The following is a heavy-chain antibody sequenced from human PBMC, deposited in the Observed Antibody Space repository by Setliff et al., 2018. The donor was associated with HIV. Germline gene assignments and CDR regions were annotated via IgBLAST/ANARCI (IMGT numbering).Heavy chain of an antibody. D-gene: IGHD6-19*01. Sequence: PSETLSLTCTVSGGSISSYYWSWIWQPPGKGLEWIGYIYYSGSTNYNPSLKSRVTISVDTSKNQFSLKLSSVTAADTAVYYCARQSIAVAGTDWFDPWGQGTLVTVSS. CDR1: GGSISSYY. V-gene: IGHV4-59*08. J-gene: IGHJ5*02. CDR3: ARQSIAVAGTDWFDP. CDR2: IYYSGST.